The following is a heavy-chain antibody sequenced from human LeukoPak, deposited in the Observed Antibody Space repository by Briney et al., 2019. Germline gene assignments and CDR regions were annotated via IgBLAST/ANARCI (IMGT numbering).Heavy chain of an antibody. V-gene: IGHV3-30*04. CDR3: AKGAAAGTMGGTYYYYYYGMDV. Sequence: PGRSLRLSCAASGFTFSSYAMHWVRQAPGKGLEWVAVISYDGSNKYYADSVKGRFTISRDNSKNTLYLQMNSLRAEDTALYYCAKGAAAGTMGGTYYYYYYGMDVWGQGTTVTVSS. D-gene: IGHD6-13*01. J-gene: IGHJ6*02. CDR2: ISYDGSNK. CDR1: GFTFSSYA.